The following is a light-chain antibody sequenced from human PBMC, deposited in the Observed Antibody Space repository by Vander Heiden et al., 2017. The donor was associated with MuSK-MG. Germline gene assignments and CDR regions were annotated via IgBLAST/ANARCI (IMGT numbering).Light chain of an antibody. CDR3: QQSDSNPTWT. Sequence: DIQMTQSPSSLSASVGDRVTITCRASQSISSYLNWYQQKPGKAPKLLIYAASSLQSGVPSRFSGSGYGKDFTLTISRRQPEDFASYYCQQSDSNPTWTFGQGTKVEIK. CDR2: AAS. CDR1: QSISSY. V-gene: IGKV1-39*01. J-gene: IGKJ1*01.